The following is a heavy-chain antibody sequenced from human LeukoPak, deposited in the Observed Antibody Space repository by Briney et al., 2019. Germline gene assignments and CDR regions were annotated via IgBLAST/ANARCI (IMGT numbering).Heavy chain of an antibody. CDR3: AKSGDDHGDYY. J-gene: IGHJ4*02. CDR1: GFTFSSYG. V-gene: IGHV3-33*06. CDR2: IWYDGSNK. D-gene: IGHD4-17*01. Sequence: PGRSLRLSCAASGFTFSSYGMHWVRQAPGKGLEWVAVIWYDGSNKYYADSVKGRFTISRDNSKNTLYLQMNSLRAEDTAVYYCAKSGDDHGDYYWGQGTLVTVSS.